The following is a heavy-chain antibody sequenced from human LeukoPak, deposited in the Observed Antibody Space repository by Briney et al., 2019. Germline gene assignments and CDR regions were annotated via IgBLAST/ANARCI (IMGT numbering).Heavy chain of an antibody. J-gene: IGHJ4*02. CDR2: LWYDGSNK. CDR3: ARPTYSGSYYWFDY. D-gene: IGHD1-26*01. Sequence: GGSLGLSCAASGFTFSSYGMHWVHQAPGKGLEWVAVLWYDGSNKYYADSVKGRFTISRDNSKNTLYLQMNSLRAEDTAVYYCARPTYSGSYYWFDYWGQGTLVTVSS. V-gene: IGHV3-33*01. CDR1: GFTFSSYG.